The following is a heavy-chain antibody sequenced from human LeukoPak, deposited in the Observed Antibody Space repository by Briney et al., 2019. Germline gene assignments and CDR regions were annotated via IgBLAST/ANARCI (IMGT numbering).Heavy chain of an antibody. CDR2: ISPSGRSI. D-gene: IGHD3/OR15-3a*01. V-gene: IGHV3-21*01. CDR3: ASFRTGYSYYFDY. J-gene: IGHJ4*02. Sequence: GRSLRLSCAASGFTVSVYNMNWVRQTPGGGLDWVSSISPSGRSISYADSVKGRFTISRDNAKNSLYLQMSTLRAEDTAVYFCASFRTGYSYYFDYWGQGILVTVSS. CDR1: GFTVSVYN.